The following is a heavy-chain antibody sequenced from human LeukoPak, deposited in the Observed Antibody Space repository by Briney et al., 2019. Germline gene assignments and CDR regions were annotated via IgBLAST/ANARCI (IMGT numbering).Heavy chain of an antibody. Sequence: GGSLRLSCAASGFTFSSYSMNWVRQAPGKGLVWVSRTNNDGSSTVYADSVKGRFTIPRDNAKNTLYLQMNSLRAEDTAVYYCARDLFYDSSGYYASDSWGQGTLVTVSS. CDR2: TNNDGSST. CDR1: GFTFSSYS. V-gene: IGHV3-74*01. CDR3: ARDLFYDSSGYYASDS. J-gene: IGHJ4*02. D-gene: IGHD3-22*01.